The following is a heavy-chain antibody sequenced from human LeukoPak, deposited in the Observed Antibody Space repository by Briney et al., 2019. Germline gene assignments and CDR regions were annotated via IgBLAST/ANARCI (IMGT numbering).Heavy chain of an antibody. CDR2: IYSGGST. D-gene: IGHD4-17*01. CDR1: GFTVSSNY. Sequence: PGGSLRLSCAASGFTVSSNYMNWVRQAPGKGLEWVSVIYSGGSTYYADSVKGRFTISRDNSKNTLYLQMNSLRAEDTAVYYCAKGGHDYGDYLLFDYWGQGTLVTVSS. J-gene: IGHJ4*02. CDR3: AKGGHDYGDYLLFDY. V-gene: IGHV3-53*05.